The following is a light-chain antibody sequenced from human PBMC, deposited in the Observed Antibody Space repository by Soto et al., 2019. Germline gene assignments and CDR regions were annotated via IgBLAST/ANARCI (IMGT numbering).Light chain of an antibody. J-gene: IGKJ3*01. CDR3: HQRSTWPFT. Sequence: EIVLTQSPATLSLSPGERATLSCRASQSISSYLAWYQQKPDQAPRPLIYDASNRATGIPARFSGSGSGTDCTLIISSLEPEDFAFYYCHQRSTWPFTFGPGTKVDIK. V-gene: IGKV3-11*01. CDR2: DAS. CDR1: QSISSY.